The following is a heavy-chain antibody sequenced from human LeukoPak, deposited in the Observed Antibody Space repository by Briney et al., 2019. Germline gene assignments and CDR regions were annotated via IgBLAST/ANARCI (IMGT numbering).Heavy chain of an antibody. CDR3: ARRTRYFDWLPENWFDP. J-gene: IGHJ5*02. CDR2: IYYSGST. CDR1: GGSISSSSYY. V-gene: IGHV4-39*01. Sequence: PSETLSLTCTVSGGSISSSSYYWGWIRQPPGKGLEWIGSIYYSGSTYYNPSLKSRVTISVDTSKNQFSLKLSSVTAADTAVYYCARRTRYFDWLPENWFDPWGQGTLVTVSS. D-gene: IGHD3-9*01.